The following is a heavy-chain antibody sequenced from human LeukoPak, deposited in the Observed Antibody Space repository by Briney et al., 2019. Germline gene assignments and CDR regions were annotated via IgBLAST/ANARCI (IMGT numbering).Heavy chain of an antibody. J-gene: IGHJ3*02. V-gene: IGHV3-20*04. CDR1: GFTFDDYG. CDR3: ARGTSGSYSGAFDI. Sequence: GGSLRLSCAASGFTFDDYGMSWVRQAPGKGLEWVSCINWNGGSTGYADSVKGRFTISRDNAKNSLYLQMNSLRAEDTALYYCARGTSGSYSGAFDIWGQGTMVTVSS. D-gene: IGHD1-26*01. CDR2: INWNGGST.